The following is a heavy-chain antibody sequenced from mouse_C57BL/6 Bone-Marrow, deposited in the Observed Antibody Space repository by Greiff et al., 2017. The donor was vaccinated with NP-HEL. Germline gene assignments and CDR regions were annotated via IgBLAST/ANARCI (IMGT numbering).Heavy chain of an antibody. Sequence: LVESGAELARPGASVKLSCKASGYTFTSYGISWVKQRTGQGLEWIGEIYPRSGNTYYNEKFKGKATLTADKSSSTAYMELRSLTSEDSAVYFCARGVYYGSSYEAYWGQGTLVTVSA. CDR1: GYTFTSYG. V-gene: IGHV1-81*01. CDR3: ARGVYYGSSYEAY. J-gene: IGHJ3*01. CDR2: IYPRSGNT. D-gene: IGHD1-1*01.